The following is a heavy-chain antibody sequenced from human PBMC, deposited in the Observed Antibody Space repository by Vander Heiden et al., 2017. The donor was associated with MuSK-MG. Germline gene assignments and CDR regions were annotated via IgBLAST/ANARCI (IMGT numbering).Heavy chain of an antibody. D-gene: IGHD2-2*01. Sequence: QVQLVQSGAEVKKPGASVTVSCKASGYTFPSYYIHWVRQAPGQGLEWMGIINPSGGSTTYAQRFQGRVTMTRDTSTNTVYMELSSLRSEDTAVYYCASGYCSTTACYAGWLDPWGQGTLVTVSS. CDR3: ASGYCSTTACYAGWLDP. CDR2: INPSGGST. V-gene: IGHV1-46*01. CDR1: GYTFPSYY. J-gene: IGHJ5*02.